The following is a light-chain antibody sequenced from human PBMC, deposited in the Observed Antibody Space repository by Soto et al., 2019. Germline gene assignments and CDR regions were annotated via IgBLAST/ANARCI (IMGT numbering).Light chain of an antibody. Sequence: QSALTQPASVSGSPGQSITISCTGTSSDIGAYNYVSWYQQHPGKTPKLMIYGVTNRPSGVSNRCSGSKSGSTASLTISGLQAEDEADYYCSSYTTSSTLEFGGGTKLTVL. CDR1: SSDIGAYNY. V-gene: IGLV2-14*01. CDR2: GVT. CDR3: SSYTTSSTLE. J-gene: IGLJ2*01.